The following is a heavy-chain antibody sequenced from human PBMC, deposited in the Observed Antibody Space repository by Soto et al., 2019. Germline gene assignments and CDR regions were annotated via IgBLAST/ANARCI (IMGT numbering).Heavy chain of an antibody. CDR3: ARVRYCSGGSCYYYFDY. Sequence: GASVKVSCKASGYTFTSYGISWVRQAPGQGLEWMGWISAYNGNTNYAQKLQGRVTMTTDTSTSTAYMELGSLRSDDTAVYYCARVRYCSGGSCYYYFDYWGQGTLVTVSS. CDR1: GYTFTSYG. CDR2: ISAYNGNT. D-gene: IGHD2-15*01. V-gene: IGHV1-18*01. J-gene: IGHJ4*02.